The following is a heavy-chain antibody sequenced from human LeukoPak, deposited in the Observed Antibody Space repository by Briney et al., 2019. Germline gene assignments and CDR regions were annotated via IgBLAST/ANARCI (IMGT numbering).Heavy chain of an antibody. Sequence: GGSLRLSCAASGFTFSSYWMHWVRQAPGKGLVWVSRINSDGSSTSYADSVKGRFTISRDNAKNALYLQMNSLRAEDTAVYYCARDNWNYDYYYYYGMDVWGQGTTVTVSS. CDR2: INSDGSST. V-gene: IGHV3-74*01. D-gene: IGHD1-7*01. CDR3: ARDNWNYDYYYYYGMDV. J-gene: IGHJ6*02. CDR1: GFTFSSYW.